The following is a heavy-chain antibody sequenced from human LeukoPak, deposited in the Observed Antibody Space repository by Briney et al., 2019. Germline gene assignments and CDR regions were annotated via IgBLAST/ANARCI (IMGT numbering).Heavy chain of an antibody. D-gene: IGHD3-22*01. CDR3: ARVGDNSGYYYYFDY. CDR2: IYYSGST. Sequence: SETLSLTCTVSGGSISSGGYYWSWIRQHPGKGLEWIGYIYYSGSTYSNPSLKSRVTISVDTSKNQFSLKLSSVTAADTAVYYCARVGDNSGYYYYFDYWGQGTLVTVSS. CDR1: GGSISSGGYY. V-gene: IGHV4-31*03. J-gene: IGHJ4*02.